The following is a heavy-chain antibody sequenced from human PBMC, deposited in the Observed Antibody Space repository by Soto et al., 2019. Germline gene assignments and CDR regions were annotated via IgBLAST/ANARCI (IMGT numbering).Heavy chain of an antibody. Sequence: SETLSLTCAVSGGSISSSNWWSWVRQPPGKGLEWIGEIYHSGSTNYNPSLKSRVTISVDKSKNQFSLKLSSVTAADTAVYYCARALPYYYDSSGPSDSLYYSGMDVWGQGTTVPVSS. CDR1: GGSISSSNW. V-gene: IGHV4-4*02. CDR3: ARALPYYYDSSGPSDSLYYSGMDV. CDR2: IYHSGST. D-gene: IGHD3-22*01. J-gene: IGHJ6*02.